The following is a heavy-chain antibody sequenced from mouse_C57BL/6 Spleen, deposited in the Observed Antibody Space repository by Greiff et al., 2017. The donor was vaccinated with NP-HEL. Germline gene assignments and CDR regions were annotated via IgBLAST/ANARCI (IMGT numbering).Heavy chain of an antibody. V-gene: IGHV14-4*01. CDR2: IDPENGDT. J-gene: IGHJ2*01. D-gene: IGHD2-2*01. CDR1: GFNIKDDY. CDR3: TTGLLWLRRYYFDY. Sequence: EVQLQESGAELVRPGASVKLSCTASGFNIKDDYMHWVKQRPEQGLEWIGWIDPENGDTEYASKFQGKATRTADTSSNTAYLQLSSLTSEDTAVYYCTTGLLWLRRYYFDYWGQGTTLTVSS.